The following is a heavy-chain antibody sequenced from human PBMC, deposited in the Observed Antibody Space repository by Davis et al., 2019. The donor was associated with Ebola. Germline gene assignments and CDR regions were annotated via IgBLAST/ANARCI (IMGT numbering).Heavy chain of an antibody. V-gene: IGHV6-1*01. J-gene: IGHJ6*02. D-gene: IGHD6-19*01. CDR2: TYYNSNWYS. CDR1: GDSVAGGSGG. Sequence: HSQTLSLTCAISGDSVAGGSGGWNWIRQSPSRGLEWLGRTYYNSNWYSDYALSVQGRITINPDTSKNQFSLLLNSVTPEDTAIYYCARGWFRSGMDVWGQGTTITVSS. CDR3: ARGWFRSGMDV.